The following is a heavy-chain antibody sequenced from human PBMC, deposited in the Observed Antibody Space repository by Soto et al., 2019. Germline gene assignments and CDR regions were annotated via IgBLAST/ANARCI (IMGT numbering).Heavy chain of an antibody. J-gene: IGHJ4*02. CDR3: ATGRSRGGYSYGPGGY. Sequence: SETLSLTCAVSGGSFSGYYWTWIRQPPGKGLEWIGEINHSGSTNYNPSLKSRVTISVDTSKNQFPLKLSSVTAADTAVYYCATGRSRGGYSYGPGGYWGQGTLVTVSS. V-gene: IGHV4-34*01. CDR1: GGSFSGYY. D-gene: IGHD5-18*01. CDR2: INHSGST.